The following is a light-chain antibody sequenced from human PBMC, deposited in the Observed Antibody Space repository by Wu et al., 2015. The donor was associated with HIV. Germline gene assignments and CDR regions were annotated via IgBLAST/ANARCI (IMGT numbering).Light chain of an antibody. Sequence: DIQMTQSPSSLSASIGDRVTITCRTSHSVANFLNWYQQKPGKAPALLIYRASTLQSGVPSRFAGSGHGTDFTLTISSLQPEDFGTYFCQQGFNAPGTFGQGTKVEIK. V-gene: IGKV1-39*01. CDR1: HSVANF. CDR2: RAS. J-gene: IGKJ1*01. CDR3: QQGFNAPGT.